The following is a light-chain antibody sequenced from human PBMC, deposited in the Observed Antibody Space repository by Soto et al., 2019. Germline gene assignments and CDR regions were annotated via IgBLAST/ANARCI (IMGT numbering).Light chain of an antibody. CDR2: AAS. Sequence: DIKMTQSPSSLSASVGDRVNMSCRASRSISRYLSWYQQKPGKAPNLLIYAASSLQSGVPSRFSGAGSGTDFTLTIANLHPEDFAIYYCKQSYSTQWTFGQGTKVDIK. J-gene: IGKJ1*01. CDR3: KQSYSTQWT. V-gene: IGKV1-39*01. CDR1: RSISRY.